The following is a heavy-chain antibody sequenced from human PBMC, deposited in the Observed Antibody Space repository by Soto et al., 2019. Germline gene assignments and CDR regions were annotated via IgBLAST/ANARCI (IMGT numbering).Heavy chain of an antibody. CDR1: GGSISSGDYY. J-gene: IGHJ6*02. Sequence: PSETLSLTCTVSGGSISSGDYYWSWIRQPPGKGLEWIGYIYYSGSTYYNPSLKSRVTISVDTSKNQFSLKLSSVTAADTAVYYCASDYSQRGRGYYYYGMDVWGQGTTVTVSS. V-gene: IGHV4-30-4*01. D-gene: IGHD4-4*01. CDR2: IYYSGST. CDR3: ASDYSQRGRGYYYYGMDV.